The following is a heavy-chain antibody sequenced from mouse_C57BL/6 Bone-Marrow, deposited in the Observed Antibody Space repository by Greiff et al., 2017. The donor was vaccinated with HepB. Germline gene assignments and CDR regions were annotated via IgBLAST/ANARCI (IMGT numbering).Heavy chain of an antibody. CDR3: TPLPYYAMDY. V-gene: IGHV14-4*01. J-gene: IGHJ4*01. CDR1: FFNIKDDY. CDR2: IDPENGDT. Sequence: SFPFSFTSSFFNIKDDYMHWVKQRPEQGLEWIGWIDPENGDTEYASKFQGKATITADTSSNTAYLQLSSLTSEDTAVYYCTPLPYYAMDYWGQGTSVTVSS.